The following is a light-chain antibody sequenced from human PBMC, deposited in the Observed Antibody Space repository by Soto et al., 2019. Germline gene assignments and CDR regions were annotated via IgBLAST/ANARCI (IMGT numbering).Light chain of an antibody. V-gene: IGKV3-20*01. J-gene: IGKJ2*01. CDR3: RQYGSSPYT. CDR1: QSVSSSY. Sequence: EIVLTQSPGTLSLSPGERDTLSCRASQSVSSSYLAWYQQKPGQAPRPLIYGASSRATGIPDRFSGSGSGTDFTLTLSRLEPEDFAVYSCRQYGSSPYTFGQGTKLAIK. CDR2: GAS.